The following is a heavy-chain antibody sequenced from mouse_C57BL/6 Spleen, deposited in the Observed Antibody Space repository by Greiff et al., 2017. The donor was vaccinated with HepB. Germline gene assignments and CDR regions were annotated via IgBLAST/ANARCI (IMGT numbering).Heavy chain of an antibody. Sequence: VQLQQSGAELVKPGASVKISCKASGYAFSSYWMNWVKQRPGKGLEWIGQIYPGDGDTNYNGKFKGKATLTADKSSSTAYMQLSSLTSEDSAVYFCARDGSRPLEAMDYWGQGTSVTVSS. CDR2: IYPGDGDT. CDR1: GYAFSSYW. V-gene: IGHV1-80*01. J-gene: IGHJ4*01. D-gene: IGHD1-1*01. CDR3: ARDGSRPLEAMDY.